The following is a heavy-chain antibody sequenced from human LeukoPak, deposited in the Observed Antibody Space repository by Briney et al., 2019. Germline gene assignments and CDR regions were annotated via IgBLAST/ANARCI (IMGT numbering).Heavy chain of an antibody. V-gene: IGHV3-21*01. CDR2: ISSSSNYR. J-gene: IGHJ6*03. CDR3: ARDAGGGPGTEEYYYMDV. Sequence: GGSLRLSCAASGFTFGSYSMNWVRQAPGKGLEWVSFISSSSNYRYYADSVKGRFTISRDNAKNSLYLQMASLRAEDTAVYYCARDAGGGPGTEEYYYMDVWGKGTTVTISS. D-gene: IGHD3-10*01. CDR1: GFTFGSYS.